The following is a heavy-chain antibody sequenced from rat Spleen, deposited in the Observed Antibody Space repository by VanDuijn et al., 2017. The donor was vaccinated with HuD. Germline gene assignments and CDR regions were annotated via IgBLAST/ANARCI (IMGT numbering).Heavy chain of an antibody. Sequence: EVQLVESDGGLVQPGRSLKLSCAASGFTFSDYYMAWVRQAPTKGLEWVATISYDGSSTYYRDSVKGRFTISRDNAKNTQYLQMDSLRSEDTATYYCARHDSSYISVDWFAYWGQGTLVTVSS. D-gene: IGHD1-2*01. J-gene: IGHJ3*01. V-gene: IGHV5-29*01. CDR1: GFTFSDYY. CDR2: ISYDGSST. CDR3: ARHDSSYISVDWFAY.